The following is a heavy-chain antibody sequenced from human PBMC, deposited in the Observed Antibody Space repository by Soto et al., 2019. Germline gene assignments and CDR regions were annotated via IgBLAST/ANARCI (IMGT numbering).Heavy chain of an antibody. CDR2: ISYDGTNK. J-gene: IGHJ6*02. D-gene: IGHD3-10*02. CDR1: GFTFSSYA. V-gene: IGHV3-30*09. Sequence: QPGGSLRLSCAASGFTFSSYAMHWVRQAPGKGLEWVAVISYDGTNKYYADSVKGRFAISRDNSKNTVYLQLNSLRPEDTAGYYCATMGPGPILEDRFYYYVIDVWGQGTTVTVSS. CDR3: ATMGPGPILEDRFYYYVIDV.